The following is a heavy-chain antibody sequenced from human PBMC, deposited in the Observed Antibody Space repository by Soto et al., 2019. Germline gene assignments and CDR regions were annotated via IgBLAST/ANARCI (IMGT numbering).Heavy chain of an antibody. V-gene: IGHV1-18*01. CDR1: GYTFTSYG. J-gene: IGHJ5*02. Sequence: EASVKVSCKASGYTFTSYGISWVRQAPGQGLEWMGWISAYNGNTNYAQKLQGRVTMTTDTSTSTAYMELRSLRSDDTAVYYCAREVTYSGSYVTGWFDPWGQGTLVTVSS. CDR3: AREVTYSGSYVTGWFDP. CDR2: ISAYNGNT. D-gene: IGHD1-26*01.